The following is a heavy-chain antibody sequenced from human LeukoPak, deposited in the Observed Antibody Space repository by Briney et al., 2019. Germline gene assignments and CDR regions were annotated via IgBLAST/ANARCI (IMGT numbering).Heavy chain of an antibody. CDR1: GGSFSGYY. CDR2: INHSGST. Sequence: SETLSFTCAVYGGSFSGYYWSWIRQPPGKGLEWIGEINHSGSTNYNPSLKSRVTISVDTSKNPFSLKLSTVTASDTAVYYCATSSAGEQVDYWGQGTLVTVSS. V-gene: IGHV4-34*01. D-gene: IGHD3-16*01. CDR3: ATSSAGEQVDY. J-gene: IGHJ4*02.